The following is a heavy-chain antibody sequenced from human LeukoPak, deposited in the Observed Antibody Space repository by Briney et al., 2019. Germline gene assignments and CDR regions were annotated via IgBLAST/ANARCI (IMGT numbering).Heavy chain of an antibody. V-gene: IGHV3-7*01. Sequence: GGSLRLSCAASEFTFSTYWMSWVRQAPGKGLEWVADIKQDGSEKYYVHSVKGRFTISRQNAKNSLFLQMNSLRAEDTAVYYCARHRSGGSQDDAFDIWGQGTMVTVSS. J-gene: IGHJ3*02. CDR1: EFTFSTYW. D-gene: IGHD2-15*01. CDR3: ARHRSGGSQDDAFDI. CDR2: IKQDGSEK.